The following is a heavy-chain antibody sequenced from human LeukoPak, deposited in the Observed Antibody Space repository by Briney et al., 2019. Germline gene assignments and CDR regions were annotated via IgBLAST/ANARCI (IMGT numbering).Heavy chain of an antibody. D-gene: IGHD3-10*01. CDR2: INTDGSST. CDR3: ARGFGANTGGWFDP. Sequence: GGSLRLSCVASGFTFSGFWMSWVRQAPGKGLVRVSRINTDGSSTSYADSVKGRFTISRDNAKNTLYLQMNSLRAEDTAVYYCARGFGANTGGWFDPWGQGTLVTVSS. CDR1: GFTFSGFW. J-gene: IGHJ5*02. V-gene: IGHV3-74*01.